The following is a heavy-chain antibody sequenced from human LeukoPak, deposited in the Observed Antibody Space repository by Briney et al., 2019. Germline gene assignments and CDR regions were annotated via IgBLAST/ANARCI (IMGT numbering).Heavy chain of an antibody. CDR1: GGSISSYY. CDR2: INTSGST. D-gene: IGHD2-2*01. Sequence: SETLSLTCTVSGGSISSYYWSWIRQPAGKGLEWIGRINTSGSTNYNPSLKSRVTISVDTSKNQFSLKLNSVTAADTAVYYCASYWFDQLPMGGYMDVWGKGTTVTVSS. J-gene: IGHJ6*03. V-gene: IGHV4-4*07. CDR3: ASYWFDQLPMGGYMDV.